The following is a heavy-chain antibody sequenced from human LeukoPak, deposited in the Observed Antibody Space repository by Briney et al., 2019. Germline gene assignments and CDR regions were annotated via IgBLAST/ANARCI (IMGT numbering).Heavy chain of an antibody. CDR2: IYYSGST. V-gene: IGHV4-59*08. CDR3: ARRNTPGSFDY. D-gene: IGHD1-14*01. J-gene: IGHJ4*02. CDR1: GGSISSYY. Sequence: SSETLSLTCTVSGGSISSYYWSWIRRPPGKGLEWIGYIYYSGSTNYNPSLKSRVTISVDTSKNQFSLKLSSVTAADTAVYYCARRNTPGSFDYWGQGTLVTVSS.